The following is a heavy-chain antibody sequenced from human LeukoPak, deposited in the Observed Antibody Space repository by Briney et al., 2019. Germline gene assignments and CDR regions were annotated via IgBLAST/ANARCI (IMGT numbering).Heavy chain of an antibody. J-gene: IGHJ4*02. CDR3: ASQEEGAGYFDY. Sequence: SVKVSCKASGGTFSNYAISWVQQAPGQGLEWMGGIIPISGTTNYAQKYQGRVTVTADESTSTAYMELSSLRSEDTAVYYCASQEEGAGYFDYWGQGTLVTVSS. V-gene: IGHV1-69*01. CDR1: GGTFSNYA. CDR2: IIPISGTT. D-gene: IGHD3-16*01.